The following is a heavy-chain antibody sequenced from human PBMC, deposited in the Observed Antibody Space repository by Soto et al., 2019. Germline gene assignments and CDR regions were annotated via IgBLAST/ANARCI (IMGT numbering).Heavy chain of an antibody. CDR3: ARVGGSYSSWFDP. CDR1: GGSISSGDYY. J-gene: IGHJ5*02. D-gene: IGHD1-26*01. Sequence: VQLQESGPGLVKPSQTLSLTCTVSGGSISSGDYYWSWIRQPPGKGLEWVSVIYSGGSTYYADSVKGRFTISRDNSKNTLYLQMNSLRAEDTAVYYCARVGGSYSSWFDPWGQGTLVTVSS. CDR2: IYSGGST. V-gene: IGHV3-53*01.